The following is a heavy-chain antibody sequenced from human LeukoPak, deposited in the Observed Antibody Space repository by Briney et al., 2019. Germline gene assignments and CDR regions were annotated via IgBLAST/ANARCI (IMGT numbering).Heavy chain of an antibody. J-gene: IGHJ4*02. CDR1: GGTFSSYA. CDR3: ARADYYGSGSYYNPIDY. V-gene: IGHV1-69*01. D-gene: IGHD3-10*01. Sequence: SVKVSCKASGGTFSSYAISWVRQAPGQGLEWXXXXXPIFGTANYAQKFQGRVTITADESTSTAYMELSSLRSEDTAVYYCARADYYGSGSYYNPIDYWGQGTLVTVSS. CDR2: XXPIFGTA.